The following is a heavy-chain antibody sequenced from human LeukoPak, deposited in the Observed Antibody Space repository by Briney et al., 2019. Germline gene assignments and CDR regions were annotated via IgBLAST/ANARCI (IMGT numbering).Heavy chain of an antibody. CDR2: IKQDGSEK. J-gene: IGHJ4*02. Sequence: PGGSLRLSCTASGFTFSSYWMSWVRQAPGKGLEWVANIKQDGSEKYYVDSVKGRFTISRDNAKNSLYLQTNSLRAEDTAVYYCAKDPRRFDYWGQGTLVTVSS. CDR1: GFTFSSYW. V-gene: IGHV3-7*05. CDR3: AKDPRRFDY.